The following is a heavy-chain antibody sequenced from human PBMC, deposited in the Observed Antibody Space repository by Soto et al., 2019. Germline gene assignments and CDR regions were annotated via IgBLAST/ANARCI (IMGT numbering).Heavy chain of an antibody. CDR2: IYYSGST. CDR3: ARDRGGDGSGSRWFDP. J-gene: IGHJ5*02. V-gene: IGHV4-31*03. D-gene: IGHD3-10*01. CDR1: GGSISSGGYY. Sequence: PSETLSLTCTVSGGSISSGGYYWSWIRQHPGKGLEWIGYIYYSGSTYYNPSLKSRVTISVDTSKNQFSLKLSSVTAADTAVYYCARDRGGDGSGSRWFDPWGQGTLVTVSS.